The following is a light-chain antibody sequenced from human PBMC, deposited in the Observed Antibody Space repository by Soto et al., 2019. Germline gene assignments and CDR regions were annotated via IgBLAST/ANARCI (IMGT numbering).Light chain of an antibody. V-gene: IGLV3-21*02. CDR1: NIGSKS. CDR2: EDN. Sequence: SYELTQPPSVSVAPGQTARISCGGNNIGSKSVHWYQQRPGQAPVMVVFEDNERPSGIPERFSGSNSGNTATLTISRVAAGDEADYYCQAWDSSTAVFGGGTQLTVL. CDR3: QAWDSSTAV. J-gene: IGLJ2*01.